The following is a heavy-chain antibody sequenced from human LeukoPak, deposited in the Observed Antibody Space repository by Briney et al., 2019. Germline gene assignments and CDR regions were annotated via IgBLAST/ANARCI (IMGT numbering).Heavy chain of an antibody. CDR1: GGSISSYY. Sequence: SETLSLTCTVSGGSISSYYWSWIRQPPGKGLEWIGYIYYSGSTNYNPSLKSRVTISVDTSKNQFSLKLSPVTAADTAVYYCARHTFNAFDIWGQGTMVTVSS. J-gene: IGHJ3*02. CDR2: IYYSGST. V-gene: IGHV4-59*08. CDR3: ARHTFNAFDI.